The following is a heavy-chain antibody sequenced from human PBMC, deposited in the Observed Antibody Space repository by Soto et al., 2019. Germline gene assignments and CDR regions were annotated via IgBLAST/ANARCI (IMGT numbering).Heavy chain of an antibody. D-gene: IGHD4-17*01. V-gene: IGHV3-9*01. CDR2: ISWSSGSI. CDR1: GFRCDDYA. J-gene: IGHJ6*02. CDR3: ARTTVTTGFYYGMDL. Sequence: PGGSLRLSCAASGFRCDDYAMHWVRQAPGKGLEWVSGISWSSGSIGYAASVKGRFTISRDNDGNSLFLQMNGLRSDDTALYYCARTTVTTGFYYGMDLWGQGTMVTVSS.